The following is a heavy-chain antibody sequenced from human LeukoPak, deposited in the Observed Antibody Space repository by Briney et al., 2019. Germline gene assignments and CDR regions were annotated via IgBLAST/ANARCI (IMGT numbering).Heavy chain of an antibody. CDR1: GFTFSSYV. V-gene: IGHV3-23*01. CDR3: AKDTELVRGVSFDY. Sequence: GGSLRLSCAASGFTFSSYVMSCVRQAPGQGLEWVSTISGSGGSTYYADSVKGRFTISRDNSKNTLHLQMNSLRAEDTAVYYCAKDTELVRGVSFDYWGQGTLVTVSS. CDR2: ISGSGGST. J-gene: IGHJ4*02. D-gene: IGHD3-10*01.